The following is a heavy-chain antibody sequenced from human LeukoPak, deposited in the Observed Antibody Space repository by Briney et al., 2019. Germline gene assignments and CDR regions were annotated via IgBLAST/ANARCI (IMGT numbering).Heavy chain of an antibody. CDR2: IYYSGST. J-gene: IGHJ4*02. D-gene: IGHD3-22*01. CDR1: GGSISSSSYY. Sequence: SETLSLTCTVSGGSISSSSYYWGWIRQPPGKGLEWIGSIYYSGSTYYNPSLKSRVTISVDTSKNQFSLKLSSVTAADTAVYYCASPFPYPDSSGYTRDYWARNPWSPSPQ. CDR3: ASPFPYPDSSGYTRDY. V-gene: IGHV4-39*01.